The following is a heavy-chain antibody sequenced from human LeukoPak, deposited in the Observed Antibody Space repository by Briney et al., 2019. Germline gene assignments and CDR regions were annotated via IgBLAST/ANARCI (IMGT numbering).Heavy chain of an antibody. D-gene: IGHD3-10*01. CDR2: ISSSSSTI. V-gene: IGHV3-48*01. CDR1: GFTFSSYS. Sequence: GGSLRLSCAASGFTFSSYSMSWVRQAPGKGLEWVSYISSSSSTIYYADSVKGRFTISRDNAKNSLYLQMNSLRAEDTAVYYCARGVTWDYWGQGTLVTVSS. CDR3: ARGVTWDY. J-gene: IGHJ4*02.